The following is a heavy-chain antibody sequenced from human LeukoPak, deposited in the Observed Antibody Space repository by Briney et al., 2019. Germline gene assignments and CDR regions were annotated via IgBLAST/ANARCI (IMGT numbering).Heavy chain of an antibody. V-gene: IGHV3-7*01. D-gene: IGHD3-22*01. CDR1: GFTFRYYW. J-gene: IGHJ4*02. Sequence: GSLRLSCAASGFTFRYYWMTWVRQAPGKGLEWVANIKQDGSDKYYVDSVKGRFTISRDNAKNSLSLQMNSLRAEDTAVYYCARDQGRTYDSSGHKPLGYWGQGTLVTVSS. CDR3: ARDQGRTYDSSGHKPLGY. CDR2: IKQDGSDK.